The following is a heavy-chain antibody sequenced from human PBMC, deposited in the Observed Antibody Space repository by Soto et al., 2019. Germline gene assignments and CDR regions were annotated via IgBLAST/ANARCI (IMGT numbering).Heavy chain of an antibody. Sequence: SETLSLTCTVSGGSISSYYWSWIRQPPGKGLEWIGYIYYSGSTNYNPSLKSRVTISVDTSKNQFSLKLSSVTAADTAVYYCGSSTTYYDFWSGSHDAFDIWGQGTMVTVSS. D-gene: IGHD3-3*01. CDR1: GGSISSYY. CDR2: IYYSGST. CDR3: GSSTTYYDFWSGSHDAFDI. J-gene: IGHJ3*02. V-gene: IGHV4-59*01.